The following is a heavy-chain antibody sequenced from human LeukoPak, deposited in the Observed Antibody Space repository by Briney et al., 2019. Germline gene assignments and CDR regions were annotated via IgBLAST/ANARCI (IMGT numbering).Heavy chain of an antibody. V-gene: IGHV4-34*01. D-gene: IGHD5-24*01. J-gene: IGHJ4*03. CDR3: ARGATISETGYFDF. Sequence: SETLSLTCAVYGGSFSRYYWSWIRQSPGKGLEWIAEIDHRGDTNYNPSAKSRATISVDTSKNQFSLKLRSLSAADTALYYCARGATISETGYFDFWGQGTLVTVSS. CDR2: IDHRGDT. CDR1: GGSFSRYY.